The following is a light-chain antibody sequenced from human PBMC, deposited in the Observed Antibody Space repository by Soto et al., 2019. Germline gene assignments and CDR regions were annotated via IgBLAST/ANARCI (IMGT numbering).Light chain of an antibody. CDR1: QFIKSH. V-gene: IGKV1-12*01. J-gene: IGKJ5*01. CDR2: LAS. CDR3: LHVASFPIS. Sequence: DIQLTQSPSSLSASVGDRVTITCRANQFIKSHLVWYQQKPGKAPDLLIYLASTLHSGVPSRFSGSGFGTDFNLTINSLQPADVGTYFCLHVASFPISFGPGTRLE.